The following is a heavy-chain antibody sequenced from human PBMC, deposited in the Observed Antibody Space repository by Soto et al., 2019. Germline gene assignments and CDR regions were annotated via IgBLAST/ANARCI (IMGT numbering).Heavy chain of an antibody. Sequence: QIQLVQSGPEVKKPGASMKVSCKAYDFSFTSHGISWVRQAPGQGLEWMGWISLYNGNTNYAQQFQGRVIMTTDTSTSTDYMELRSLRSDDTAMYFCVIYHLELFRFDYWGQGTLVTVSS. V-gene: IGHV1-18*04. CDR1: DFSFTSHG. CDR3: VIYHLELFRFDY. D-gene: IGHD2-2*01. CDR2: ISLYNGNT. J-gene: IGHJ4*02.